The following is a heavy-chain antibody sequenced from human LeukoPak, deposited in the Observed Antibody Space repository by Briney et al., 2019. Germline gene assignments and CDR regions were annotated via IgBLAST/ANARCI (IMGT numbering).Heavy chain of an antibody. V-gene: IGHV3-30*18. Sequence: GGSLRLSCAASGFTFSSYGMHWVRQAPGKGLEWVAVISYDGSNKYYADSVKGRFTISRDNSKNTLYLQMNSLRAEDTAVSYCAKDFGVAGLDYWGEGTLVTVSS. D-gene: IGHD6-19*01. J-gene: IGHJ4*02. CDR3: AKDFGVAGLDY. CDR2: ISYDGSNK. CDR1: GFTFSSYG.